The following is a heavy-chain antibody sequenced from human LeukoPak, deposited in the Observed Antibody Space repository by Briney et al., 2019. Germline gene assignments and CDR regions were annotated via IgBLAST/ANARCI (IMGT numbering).Heavy chain of an antibody. CDR2: INHSGST. Sequence: SETLSLTCAVYGGSFSGYYWSWIRQPPGKGLEWIGEINHSGSTNYNPSLKSRVTISVDTSKNQFSLKLSSVTAAGTAVYYCARNSGYGIHYYYYGMDVWGQGTTVTVSS. CDR1: GGSFSGYY. V-gene: IGHV4-34*01. J-gene: IGHJ6*02. D-gene: IGHD5-12*01. CDR3: ARNSGYGIHYYYYGMDV.